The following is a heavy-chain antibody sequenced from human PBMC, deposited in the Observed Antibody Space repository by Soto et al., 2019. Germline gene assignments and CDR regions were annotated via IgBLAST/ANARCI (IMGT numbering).Heavy chain of an antibody. V-gene: IGHV3-30*18. D-gene: IGHD2-15*01. CDR1: GFTFSNFG. CDR2: ISSDGGDK. J-gene: IGHJ4*02. Sequence: QVQLVESGGGVVQPGRSPRLSCAASGFTFSNFGMHWVRQAPGKGLEWVAAISSDGGDKYYSHSVKDRFTISRDNSKKTLFLQMNSLRVEDTGVYYCVKESEVARQVLDHWGQGILVTVSS. CDR3: VKESEVARQVLDH.